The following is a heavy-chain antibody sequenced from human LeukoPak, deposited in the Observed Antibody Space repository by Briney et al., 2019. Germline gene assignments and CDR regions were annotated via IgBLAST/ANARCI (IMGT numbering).Heavy chain of an antibody. D-gene: IGHD2-2*01. CDR3: AKDLFVSRQTHGDVPAAMWFDP. CDR1: GFTFSSYG. Sequence: GGSLRLSCAASGFTFSSYGMHWVRQAPGKGLEWVAFIRYDGSNKYYADSVKGRFTISRDNSKNTLYLQMNSLRAEDTAVYYCAKDLFVSRQTHGDVPAAMWFDPWGQGTLVTVSS. V-gene: IGHV3-30*02. J-gene: IGHJ5*02. CDR2: IRYDGSNK.